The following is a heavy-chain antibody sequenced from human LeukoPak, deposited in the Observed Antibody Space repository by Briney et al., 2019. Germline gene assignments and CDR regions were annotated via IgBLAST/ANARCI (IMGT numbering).Heavy chain of an antibody. CDR3: AREKSTPVPYFDY. Sequence: GGSLRLSCAASGFTFSSYWMSWVRQAPGKGLEWVANIKQDGSEKYYVDSVKGRFTISRDNAKNSLYLQMNSLRAEDTAVYYCAREKSTPVPYFDYWGQGTLVTVSS. J-gene: IGHJ4*02. D-gene: IGHD5/OR15-5a*01. CDR1: GFTFSSYW. CDR2: IKQDGSEK. V-gene: IGHV3-7*03.